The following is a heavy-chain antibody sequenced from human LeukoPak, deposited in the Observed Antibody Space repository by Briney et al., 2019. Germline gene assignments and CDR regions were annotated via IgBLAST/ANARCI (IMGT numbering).Heavy chain of an antibody. V-gene: IGHV3-23*01. CDR1: GFTFSSYA. Sequence: GGSLRLSRAASGFTFSSYAMSWVRQAPGKGLEWVSAISGSGGSTYYADSVKGRFTISRDNSKNTLYLQMNSLRAEDTAVYYCATASGYDFFYFSWGQGTLVTVSS. J-gene: IGHJ4*02. CDR3: ATASGYDFFYFS. CDR2: ISGSGGST. D-gene: IGHD5-12*01.